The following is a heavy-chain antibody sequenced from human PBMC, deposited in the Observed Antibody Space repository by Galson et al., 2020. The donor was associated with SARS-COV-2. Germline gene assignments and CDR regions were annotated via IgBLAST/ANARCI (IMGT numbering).Heavy chain of an antibody. D-gene: IGHD2-15*01. J-gene: IGHJ4*02. CDR3: ARDRVVGATPFDY. CDR1: GYTFTTYA. CDR2: IHTNTGNP. Sequence: ASVKVSCKASGYTFTTYAMNWVRQAPGQGLEWMGWIHTNTGNPTYAQGFTGRFVFSLDTSVSTAYLQISSLQAEDTAVYYCARDRVVGATPFDYWGQGTLVTVSS. V-gene: IGHV7-4-1*02.